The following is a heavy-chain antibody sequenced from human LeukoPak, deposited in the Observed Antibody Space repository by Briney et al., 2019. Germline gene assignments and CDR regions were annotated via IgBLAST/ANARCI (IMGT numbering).Heavy chain of an antibody. D-gene: IGHD3-9*01. Sequence: SVKVSCKASGGTFSSYAISWVRQAPGQGLEWMGGIIPIFGTANYAQRFQGRVTITADESTSTAYMELSSLRSGDTAVYYCARGSSPAYDILTGTLPYGMDVWGKGTTVTVSS. CDR1: GGTFSSYA. CDR3: ARGSSPAYDILTGTLPYGMDV. J-gene: IGHJ6*04. CDR2: IIPIFGTA. V-gene: IGHV1-69*13.